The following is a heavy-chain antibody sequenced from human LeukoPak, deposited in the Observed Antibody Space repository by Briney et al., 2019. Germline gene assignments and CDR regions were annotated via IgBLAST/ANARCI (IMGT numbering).Heavy chain of an antibody. CDR3: ARDRAMTGDRGIDY. CDR2: ISNSGYT. Sequence: GGSLRLSCAPSGFTFSTYSMNWVRQAPGKGLEWVSAISNSGYTYYADSLKGRVTISRDNAKSSLYLQMNSLRAEDTAVYYCARDRAMTGDRGIDYWGQGTPVTVSS. CDR1: GFTFSTYS. J-gene: IGHJ4*02. V-gene: IGHV3-21*01. D-gene: IGHD5-18*01.